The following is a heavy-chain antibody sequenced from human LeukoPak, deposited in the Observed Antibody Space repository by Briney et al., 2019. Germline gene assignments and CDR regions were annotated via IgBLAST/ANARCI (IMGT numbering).Heavy chain of an antibody. V-gene: IGHV4-61*01. CDR2: IDYAGTT. CDR3: ARGPLGGLADP. D-gene: IGHD3-16*01. Sequence: DPSETLSLTCSVSGDSVSSDNHYWNWIRQPPEKGLEWIGYIDYAGTTNYNPSLKSRATISLDTSKNQLSLNMKSATTADTAIYYCARGPLGGLADPWGQGTLVTVSS. J-gene: IGHJ5*02. CDR1: GDSVSSDNHY.